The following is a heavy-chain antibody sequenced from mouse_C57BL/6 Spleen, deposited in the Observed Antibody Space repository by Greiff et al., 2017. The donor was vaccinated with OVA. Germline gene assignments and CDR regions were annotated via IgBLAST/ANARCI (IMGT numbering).Heavy chain of an antibody. J-gene: IGHJ2*01. CDR1: GFTLTSYG. Sequence: QVQLQESGPGLVAPSPSLSITCTVSGFTLTSYGVSWVRQPPGQGLEWLGVIWGDGSTNYYSALISRLSIITDNSKSQVYLKLNRLQTDDTATYYCAKYYDYLYYFDYWGQGTTLTVSS. CDR2: IWGDGST. V-gene: IGHV2-3*01. CDR3: AKYYDYLYYFDY. D-gene: IGHD2-4*01.